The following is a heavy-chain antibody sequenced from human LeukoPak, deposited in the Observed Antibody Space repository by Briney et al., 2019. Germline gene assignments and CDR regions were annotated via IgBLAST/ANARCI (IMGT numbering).Heavy chain of an antibody. J-gene: IGHJ3*02. CDR2: IYYSGST. CDR1: GGSVSSGSYY. CDR3: ARARITVIVNAFDI. D-gene: IGHD3-22*01. Sequence: SETLSLTCTVSGGSVSSGSYYWSWIRQPPGKGLEWIGYIYYSGSTNYNPSLKSRVTISVDTSKNQFSLRLSSVTAADTAVYYCARARITVIVNAFDIWGQGTMVTVSS. V-gene: IGHV4-61*01.